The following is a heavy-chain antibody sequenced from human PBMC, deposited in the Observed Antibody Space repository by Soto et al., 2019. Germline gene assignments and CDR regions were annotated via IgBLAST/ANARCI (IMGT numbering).Heavy chain of an antibody. CDR1: GFSLTTRGVG. V-gene: IGHV2-5*02. Sequence: SGPTLVNPTQTLRLTCTFSGFSLTTRGVGVGWIRQPPGKALECLALIYWDDDKRYSPSLQSRLSITKDTSKNQVVLTMTNVDPVDTATYYCAHIPNYYQYDWFDPWGQGTLVTVSS. J-gene: IGHJ5*02. CDR3: AHIPNYYQYDWFDP. D-gene: IGHD3-16*01. CDR2: IYWDDDK.